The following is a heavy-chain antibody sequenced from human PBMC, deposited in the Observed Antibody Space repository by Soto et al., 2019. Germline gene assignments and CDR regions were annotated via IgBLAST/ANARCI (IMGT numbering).Heavy chain of an antibody. CDR1: GFTFKNYW. V-gene: IGHV3-74*01. D-gene: IGHD6-13*01. J-gene: IGHJ4*02. CDR3: ARGIVAAGFDY. Sequence: EVQLVESGGGLVQPGGSLRLSCAASGFTFKNYWMHWVRQAPGKGLVWVSRINSDGSSTSYADSVKGRFTISRDNAKHTLYLQMNSLRAEDTAVYYCARGIVAAGFDYWGKGTLVTVSS. CDR2: INSDGSST.